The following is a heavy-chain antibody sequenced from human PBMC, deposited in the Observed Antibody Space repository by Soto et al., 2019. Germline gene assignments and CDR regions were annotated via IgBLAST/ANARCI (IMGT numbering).Heavy chain of an antibody. J-gene: IGHJ3*01. Sequence: HITLKESGPTLVKPTQTLTLTCTFSGFSLTTRAVGVARIRQPPGKALEWLALMYWDDDKRYSPTLDGRLTIPEVTSKNLVVLTITTLNTVDSVTYYGERQSSLRTLDAFDVWGQGTVVTVSS. V-gene: IGHV2-5*02. D-gene: IGHD2-15*01. CDR2: MYWDDDK. CDR3: ERQSSLRTLDAFDV. CDR1: GFSLTTRAVG.